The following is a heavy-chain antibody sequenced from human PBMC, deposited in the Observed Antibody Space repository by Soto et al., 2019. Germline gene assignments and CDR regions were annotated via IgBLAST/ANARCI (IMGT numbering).Heavy chain of an antibody. CDR2: IHYSGST. Sequence: PSETLSLTCTVSGASITNYYWSWIRQPPGKGLEWIGYIHYSGSTNYNPSLKSRVTISVDTSKNQFSLKLSSVTAADTAVYYRARGIVVVPAAIRFYYYYYGMDVWGQGTTVTVSS. CDR1: GASITNYY. V-gene: IGHV4-59*01. J-gene: IGHJ6*02. CDR3: ARGIVVVPAAIRFYYYYYGMDV. D-gene: IGHD2-2*02.